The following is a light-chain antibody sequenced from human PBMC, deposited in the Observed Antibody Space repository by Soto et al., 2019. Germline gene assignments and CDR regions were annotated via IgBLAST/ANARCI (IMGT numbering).Light chain of an antibody. J-gene: IGKJ3*01. Sequence: EIVLTQSPNTLSLSPGERATLSCRASQSVNSDYLVWYQQKPGQAPRLLIYGASRRATGIPDRFSGSGSGTDFTLTISSREPEYFAVYYCQHYGNSPPSVTFGPGTNVDS. CDR3: QHYGNSPPSVT. CDR1: QSVNSDY. CDR2: GAS. V-gene: IGKV3-20*01.